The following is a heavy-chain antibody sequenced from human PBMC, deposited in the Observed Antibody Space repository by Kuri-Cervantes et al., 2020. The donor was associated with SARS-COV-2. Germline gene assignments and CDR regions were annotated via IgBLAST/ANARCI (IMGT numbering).Heavy chain of an antibody. Sequence: SGPTLVKPTQTLTLTCTFSGFSLSTSGVGMGWIRQPPGKALEWLALIYWDDDKRYGPSLKSRLTITKDTSKNQVVLTMTNMDPVDTATYYCARIQATTVIADYWGQGTLVTVSS. D-gene: IGHD4-11*01. V-gene: IGHV2-5*05. CDR3: ARIQATTVIADY. CDR1: GFSLSTSGVG. CDR2: IYWDDDK. J-gene: IGHJ4*02.